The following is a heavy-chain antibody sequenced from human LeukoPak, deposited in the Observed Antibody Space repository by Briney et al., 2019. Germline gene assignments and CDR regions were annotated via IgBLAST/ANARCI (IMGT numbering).Heavy chain of an antibody. CDR1: GFTFTSSA. Sequence: SVKVSCKASGFTFTSSAMQWVRQARRQRLEWIGWIVVGSGNTNYAQKFQERVTITRDMSTSTAYMELSSLRSEDTAVYYCAADRADSGTYNGDYWGQGTLVTVSS. V-gene: IGHV1-58*02. CDR3: AADRADSGTYNGDY. CDR2: IVVGSGNT. J-gene: IGHJ4*02. D-gene: IGHD1-26*01.